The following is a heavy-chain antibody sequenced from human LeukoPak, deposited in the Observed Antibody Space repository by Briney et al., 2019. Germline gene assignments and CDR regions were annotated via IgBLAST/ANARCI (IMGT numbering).Heavy chain of an antibody. J-gene: IGHJ6*03. CDR3: TKGVLLWFGESLYMDV. CDR1: GFTFSTYA. CDR2: ISATGSTT. Sequence: GGSLRLSCAASGFTFSTYAMTWVRQAPGKGLESVSLISATGSTTYYAESVRGRFTISRDNSKNTLYLQMNSLRAEDTAVYYCTKGVLLWFGESLYMDVWGKGTTVTISS. D-gene: IGHD3-10*01. V-gene: IGHV3-23*01.